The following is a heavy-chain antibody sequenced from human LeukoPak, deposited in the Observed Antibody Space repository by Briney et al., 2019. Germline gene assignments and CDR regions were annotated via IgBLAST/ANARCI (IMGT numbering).Heavy chain of an antibody. J-gene: IGHJ4*02. CDR1: GFTFDDYA. D-gene: IGHD4-23*01. V-gene: IGHV3-9*01. CDR3: AKALTVVTPLDY. CDR2: ISWNSGSI. Sequence: GRSLRLSCAASGFTFDDYAMHWVRQAPGKGLEWVSGISWNSGSIGYADSVKGRFTISRDNAKNSLYLQMNSLRAEDTASYYCAKALTVVTPLDYWGQGTLVTVSS.